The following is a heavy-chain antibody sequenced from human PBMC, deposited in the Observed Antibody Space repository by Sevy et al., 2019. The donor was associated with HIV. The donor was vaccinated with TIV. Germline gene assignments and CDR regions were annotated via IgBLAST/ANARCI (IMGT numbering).Heavy chain of an antibody. Sequence: ASVKVSCKTSGYTFPREAINWVRQAPGQGLEWMGWINTYTGNPAYAQGFTGRFVFSLDTSVSTGYLQINSLKADDSAMYFCARGAARAGSEYWGQGTLVTVSS. D-gene: IGHD6-13*01. CDR1: GYTFPREA. J-gene: IGHJ4*02. CDR2: INTYTGNP. V-gene: IGHV7-4-1*02. CDR3: ARGAARAGSEY.